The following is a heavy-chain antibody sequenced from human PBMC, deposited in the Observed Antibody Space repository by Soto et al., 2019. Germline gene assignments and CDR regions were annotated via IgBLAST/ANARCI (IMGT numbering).Heavy chain of an antibody. D-gene: IGHD3-10*01. CDR2: INAGNGNT. Sequence: ASVKVSCKASGYTFTSYAMHWVRQAPGQRLEWMGWINAGNGNTKYSQKFQGRVTITRDTSASTAYMELSSLRSEDTAVYYCARDKSGKKYYGSGRYYMLFAYWGQGTLVTVSS. CDR3: ARDKSGKKYYGSGRYYMLFAY. CDR1: GYTFTSYA. V-gene: IGHV1-3*01. J-gene: IGHJ4*02.